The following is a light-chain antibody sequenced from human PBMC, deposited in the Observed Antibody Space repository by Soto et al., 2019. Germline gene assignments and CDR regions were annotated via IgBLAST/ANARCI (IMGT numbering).Light chain of an antibody. J-gene: IGLJ3*02. CDR3: QSYDTSLGDWV. CDR2: SNY. V-gene: IGLV1-40*01. CDR1: DSNIGAGYD. Sequence: QSVLTQSPSASGAPGQTVTISCSGSDSNIGAGYDLHWYQQLPGTAPKLLIHSNYLRASGVPDRFSASKSVTSASLAIIGLQADDEADYYCQSYDTSLGDWVFGGGTKVTVL.